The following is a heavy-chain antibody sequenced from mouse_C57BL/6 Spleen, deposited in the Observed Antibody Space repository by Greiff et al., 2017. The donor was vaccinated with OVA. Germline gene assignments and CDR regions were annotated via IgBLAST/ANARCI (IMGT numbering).Heavy chain of an antibody. Sequence: VQLQQPGAELVMPGASVKLSCKASGYTFTSYWMHWVKQRPGQGLEWIGEIDPSDSYTNYNQKFKGKSTSTVDKSSSTAYMQLSSLTSEDSAVYYCARSYDYDSWFAYWGQGTLVTVSA. CDR2: IDPSDSYT. J-gene: IGHJ3*01. CDR3: ARSYDYDSWFAY. V-gene: IGHV1-69*01. CDR1: GYTFTSYW. D-gene: IGHD2-4*01.